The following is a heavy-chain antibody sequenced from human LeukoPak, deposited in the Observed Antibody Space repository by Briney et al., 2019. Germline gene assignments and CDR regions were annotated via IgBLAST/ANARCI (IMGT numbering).Heavy chain of an antibody. CDR2: IIPIFGTA. CDR3: ARDLGYSKDP. J-gene: IGHJ5*02. CDR1: GGTFSSYA. D-gene: IGHD3-16*01. V-gene: IGHV1-69*13. Sequence: SVTVSCTASGGTFSSYAISWVRQAPGQGLEWMGGIIPIFGTANYAQKFQGRVTITADESTSTAYMELSSLRSEDTAVYYCARDLGYSKDPWGQGTLVTVSS.